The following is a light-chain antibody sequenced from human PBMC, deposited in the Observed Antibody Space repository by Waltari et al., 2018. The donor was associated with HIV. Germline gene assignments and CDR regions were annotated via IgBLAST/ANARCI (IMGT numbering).Light chain of an antibody. CDR1: SSNIGAGYD. CDR2: GNS. J-gene: IGLJ2*01. Sequence: QSVLTQPPSVSGAPGQRVTISCTGSSSNIGAGYDVHWYQQLPGTAPKLLIYGNSNRPSGVPDRFSGAKSGTSASLAITGLQAEDEADYDCQSYDSSRCGSGVFGGGTKLTVL. CDR3: QSYDSSRCGSGV. V-gene: IGLV1-40*01.